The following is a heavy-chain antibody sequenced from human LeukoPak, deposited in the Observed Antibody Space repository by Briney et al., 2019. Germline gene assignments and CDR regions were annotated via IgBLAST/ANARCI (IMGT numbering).Heavy chain of an antibody. D-gene: IGHD1-26*01. V-gene: IGHV4-34*01. CDR3: ARDHRSYSGDYYGMDV. Sequence: PSETLSLTCAVYGGSFSGYYWSWIRQPPGKGLEWIGEINHSGSTNYNPSLKSRVTISVDTSKNQFSLKLSSVTAADTAVYYCARDHRSYSGDYYGMDVWGHGTTVTVSS. J-gene: IGHJ6*02. CDR2: INHSGST. CDR1: GGSFSGYY.